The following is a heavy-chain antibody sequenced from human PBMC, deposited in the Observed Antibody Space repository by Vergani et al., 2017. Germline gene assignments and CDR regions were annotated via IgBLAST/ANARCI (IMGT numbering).Heavy chain of an antibody. CDR3: AKPLRGYSGYDSPFDS. CDR1: GFTFSRSG. D-gene: IGHD5-12*01. CDR2: IRYDENNK. Sequence: QVQLVESGGGVVQPGRSLRLSCAASGFTFSRSGLHWVRQAPGKGLEWVAFIRYDENNKYYADFVKGRFTISRDNSKNTLYLQMNSLRAEDTAVYYCAKPLRGYSGYDSPFDSWGQGTLVTVSS. V-gene: IGHV3-30*02. J-gene: IGHJ4*02.